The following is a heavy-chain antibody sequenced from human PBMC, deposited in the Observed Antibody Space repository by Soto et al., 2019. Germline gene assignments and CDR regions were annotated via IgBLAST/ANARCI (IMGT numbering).Heavy chain of an antibody. V-gene: IGHV4-61*01. Sequence: SETLSLTCSVSGDSVSSDSYYWTWIRQPPGKTLEWVGFILSSGGTSTNPSLRSRLSMSVDTSRNQFSMRLTSVTAADTGVYFYAKGFSSGLYVDSWGRGTLVTVSS. CDR3: AKGFSSGLYVDS. CDR1: GDSVSSDSYY. D-gene: IGHD6-19*01. CDR2: ILSSGGT. J-gene: IGHJ4*02.